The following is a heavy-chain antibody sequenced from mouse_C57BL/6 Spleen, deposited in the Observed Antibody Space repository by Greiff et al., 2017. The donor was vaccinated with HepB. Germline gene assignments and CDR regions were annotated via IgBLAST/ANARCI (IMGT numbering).Heavy chain of an antibody. J-gene: IGHJ4*01. CDR2: IDPENGDT. D-gene: IGHD2-2*01. Sequence: EVQLQQSGAELVRPGASVKLSCTASGFNIKDDYMHWVKQRPEQGLEWIGWIDPENGDTEYASKFQGKATITADTSSNTAYLQLSSLTSEDTAVYYCTTHGNDVHYYAMDYWGQGTSVTVSS. V-gene: IGHV14-4*01. CDR1: GFNIKDDY. CDR3: TTHGNDVHYYAMDY.